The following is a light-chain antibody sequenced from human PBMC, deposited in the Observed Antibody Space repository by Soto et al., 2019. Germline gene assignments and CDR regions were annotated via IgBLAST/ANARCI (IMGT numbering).Light chain of an antibody. J-gene: IGLJ3*02. CDR3: AAWDDSLNANWV. CDR1: SSNIGSNF. Sequence: QSVLTQPPSASGTPGQRVTISCSGSSSNIGSNFVYWYQQAPGTAPKLLIYRNNQRPSGVPDRFSASKSGTSASLAISGLRSDDEADYYCAAWDDSLNANWVFGGGTKVTVL. V-gene: IGLV1-47*01. CDR2: RNN.